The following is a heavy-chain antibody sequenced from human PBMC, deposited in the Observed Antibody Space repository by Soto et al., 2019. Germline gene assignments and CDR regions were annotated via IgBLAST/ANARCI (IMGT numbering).Heavy chain of an antibody. D-gene: IGHD1-26*01. V-gene: IGHV4-39*01. CDR3: ARHVGSYYFSGY. Sequence: SETLSLTCTVSGGSISSSSYYWGWIRQPPGKGLEWIGSIYYSGSTYYNPSLKSRVTISVDTSKNQFSLKLSSVTAADTAVYYCARHVGSYYFSGYWGQGTLVTVSS. CDR1: GGSISSSSYY. J-gene: IGHJ4*02. CDR2: IYYSGST.